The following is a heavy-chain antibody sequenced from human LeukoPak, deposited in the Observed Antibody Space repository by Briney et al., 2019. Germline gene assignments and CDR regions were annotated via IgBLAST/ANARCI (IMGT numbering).Heavy chain of an antibody. V-gene: IGHV3-23*01. CDR3: AKLQQATYDYYYYGMDV. D-gene: IGHD6-13*01. J-gene: IGHJ6*02. Sequence: GGSLRLSCAASGFTFSSYAMSWVRQAPGKGLEWVSAISGSGGSTYYADSVKGRFTISRDNSKNTLYLQMNSLRAEDTAVYYCAKLQQATYDYYYYGMDVWGQGTTVTVSS. CDR1: GFTFSSYA. CDR2: ISGSGGST.